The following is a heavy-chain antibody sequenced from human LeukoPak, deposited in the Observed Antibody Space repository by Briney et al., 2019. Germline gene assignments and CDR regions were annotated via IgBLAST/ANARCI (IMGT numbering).Heavy chain of an antibody. CDR2: IRYDGSIK. J-gene: IGHJ4*02. CDR1: GFTFSDYG. D-gene: IGHD6-13*01. V-gene: IGHV3-30*02. CDR3: ARTGYSSSWYRAFDY. Sequence: PGGSLRLSCAASGFTFSDYGMVWVRQAPGKGLEWVAFIRYDGSIKYYTDSVKDRFTISRDNSRNTLYLQMNSLRDEDTAVYYCARTGYSSSWYRAFDYWGQGTLVTVSS.